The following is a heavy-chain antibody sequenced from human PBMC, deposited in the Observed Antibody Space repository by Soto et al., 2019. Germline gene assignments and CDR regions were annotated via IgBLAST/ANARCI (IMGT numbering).Heavy chain of an antibody. J-gene: IGHJ4*02. CDR1: GGSISSYY. Sequence: SETLSLTCTVSGGSISSYYWSWIRQPPGKGLEWIGYIYYSGSTNYNPSLKSRVTISVDTSKNQFSLKLSSVTAADTAVYYCARGSSSWYFDYWGQGTLVTVSS. CDR3: ARGSSSWYFDY. CDR2: IYYSGST. D-gene: IGHD6-13*01. V-gene: IGHV4-59*01.